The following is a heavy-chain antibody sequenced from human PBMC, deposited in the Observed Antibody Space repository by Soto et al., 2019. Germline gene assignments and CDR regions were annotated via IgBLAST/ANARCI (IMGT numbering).Heavy chain of an antibody. CDR3: ASNSGSSYYYGMDV. CDR1: GGSFSGYY. V-gene: IGHV4-34*01. J-gene: IGHJ6*02. D-gene: IGHD1-26*01. CDR2: INHSGST. Sequence: SETLSLTCAVYGGSFSGYYWSWIRQPPGKGLEWIGEINHSGSTNYNPSLKSRVTISVDTSKNQFSRKLSSVTAADTAVYYCASNSGSSYYYGMDVWGQGTTVTVSS.